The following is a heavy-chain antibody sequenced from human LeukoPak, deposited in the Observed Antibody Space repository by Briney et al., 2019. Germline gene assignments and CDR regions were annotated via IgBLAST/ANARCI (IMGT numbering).Heavy chain of an antibody. Sequence: ASVKVSCKASGYTFTGYYMHWVRQAPGQGLEWMGWINPNSGGTNYAQKFQGRVTMTRDTSISTAYMELSRLRSDDTAVYYCAREIVVVPAAIPYYYYYMDVWGEGTTVTVSS. D-gene: IGHD2-2*02. CDR3: AREIVVVPAAIPYYYYYMDV. V-gene: IGHV1-2*02. CDR2: INPNSGGT. CDR1: GYTFTGYY. J-gene: IGHJ6*03.